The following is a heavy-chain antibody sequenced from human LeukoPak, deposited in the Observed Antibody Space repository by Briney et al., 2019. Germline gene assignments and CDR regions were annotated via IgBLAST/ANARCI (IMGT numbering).Heavy chain of an antibody. CDR1: GGSISSSSSY. CDR3: PRHTPYDVFTPLDY. Sequence: PSETLSLTCTVSGGSISSSSSYWGWIRQPPGKGLEWIGSLYYSGSTYYNPSLKSRLTISVDTSKNQFSLKLSSVTAADTAVYFCPRHTPYDVFTPLDYWGQGTLVTVSS. V-gene: IGHV4-39*01. D-gene: IGHD3-9*01. CDR2: LYYSGST. J-gene: IGHJ4*02.